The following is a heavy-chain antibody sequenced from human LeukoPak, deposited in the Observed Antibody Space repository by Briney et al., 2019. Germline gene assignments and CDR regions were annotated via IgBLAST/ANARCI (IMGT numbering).Heavy chain of an antibody. Sequence: GGSLRLSCAASGFTFSSYAMHWVRQAPGKGLEWVAVISYDGSNKYYADSVKGRFTISRDNSKNTLYLQMNCLRAEDTAVYYCARGPRFLPNSYYYYGMDVWGQGTTVTVSS. CDR1: GFTFSSYA. CDR3: ARGPRFLPNSYYYYGMDV. V-gene: IGHV3-30-3*01. J-gene: IGHJ6*02. D-gene: IGHD3-10*01. CDR2: ISYDGSNK.